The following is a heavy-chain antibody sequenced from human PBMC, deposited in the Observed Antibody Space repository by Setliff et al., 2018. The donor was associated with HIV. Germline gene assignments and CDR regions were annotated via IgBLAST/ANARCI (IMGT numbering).Heavy chain of an antibody. Sequence: PSETLSLTCTVSGGSISSYYWSWIRQPAGKGLEWIGRIYTSGSTNYNPSLKSRVTMSVDTSKKQFSLKLSSVTAADTALYYCARGRYRSRWYASDHYYIDVWGKGTTVTVSS. CDR1: GGSISSYY. V-gene: IGHV4-4*07. J-gene: IGHJ6*03. CDR2: IYTSGST. D-gene: IGHD6-13*01. CDR3: ARGRYRSRWYASDHYYIDV.